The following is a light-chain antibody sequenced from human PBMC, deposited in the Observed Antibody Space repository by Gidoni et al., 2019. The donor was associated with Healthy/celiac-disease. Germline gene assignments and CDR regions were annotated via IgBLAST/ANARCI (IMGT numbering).Light chain of an antibody. V-gene: IGKV3-20*01. CDR2: GAS. J-gene: IGKJ2*03. Sequence: EIVLTQSPGTLSLSPGERATLSCMASQSVSSSYLAWYQQKPGQAPRLLIYGASIRATGIPDRFSGSGSVTDFTLTISRLEPEDFAVYYCQQYGSSPLSFGQGTKLEIK. CDR1: QSVSSSY. CDR3: QQYGSSPLS.